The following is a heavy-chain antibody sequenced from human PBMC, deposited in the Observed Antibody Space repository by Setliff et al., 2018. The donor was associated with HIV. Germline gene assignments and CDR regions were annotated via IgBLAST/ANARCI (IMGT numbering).Heavy chain of an antibody. CDR3: ARDVTVRLSVEYYFDY. CDR1: GFTFSSYG. D-gene: IGHD2-15*01. CDR2: IWYDGSEK. Sequence: GGSLRLSCAASGFTFSSYGMHWVRQAPGKGLEWVAVIWYDGSEKHYADSVKGRFTISRDSSKNTLYLQMNSLRVEDTAEYYCARDVTVRLSVEYYFDYWGQGTLVTVSS. J-gene: IGHJ4*02. V-gene: IGHV3-33*01.